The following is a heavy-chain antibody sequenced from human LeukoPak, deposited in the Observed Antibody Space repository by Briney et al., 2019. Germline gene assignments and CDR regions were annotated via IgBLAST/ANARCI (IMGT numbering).Heavy chain of an antibody. J-gene: IGHJ4*02. CDR1: GGSLSNYY. D-gene: IGHD1-26*01. V-gene: IGHV4-59*08. CDR2: IYESGST. Sequence: SETLSLTCIVSGGSLSNYYWSWIRQPPGKGLEWIGDIYESGSTKYNPSLKSRVTTSIDTSKKQFSLQLSSVTAADTAIYYCARRVIRGATNFFDHWGQGTLVTVSS. CDR3: ARRVIRGATNFFDH.